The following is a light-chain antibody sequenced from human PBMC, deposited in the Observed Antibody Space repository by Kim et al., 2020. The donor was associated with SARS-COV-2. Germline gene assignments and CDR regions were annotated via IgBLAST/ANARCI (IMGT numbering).Light chain of an antibody. CDR3: ESADTTETILV. Sequence: SYELTQPPSVSVSPGQTARITCSGDALPKQFAFWFQQKPGQAPVLVISKDTERPSGIPERFSGSSSGTTVTLTISGVQVEDEADYYCESADTTETILVLGGGTQLTVL. CDR1: ALPKQF. J-gene: IGLJ3*02. V-gene: IGLV3-25*03. CDR2: KDT.